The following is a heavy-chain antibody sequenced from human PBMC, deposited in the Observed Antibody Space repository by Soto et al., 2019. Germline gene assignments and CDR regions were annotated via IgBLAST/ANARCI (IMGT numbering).Heavy chain of an antibody. Sequence: GGSLRLSCEASGFTFSSYGMHWVRQAPGMGLEWVALISNDGGNKFYADTVKGRFTISRDNSKNTLYLQMNSLRVEDTALYYCAKADYSYSWARGDYWGQGTLVTVSS. CDR3: AKADYSYSWARGDY. CDR2: ISNDGGNK. J-gene: IGHJ4*02. V-gene: IGHV3-30*18. D-gene: IGHD6-13*01. CDR1: GFTFSSYG.